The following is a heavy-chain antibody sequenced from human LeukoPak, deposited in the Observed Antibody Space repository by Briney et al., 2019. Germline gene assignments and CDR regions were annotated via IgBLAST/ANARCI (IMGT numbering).Heavy chain of an antibody. Sequence: GGSLRLSCAASGFTFNSYWMSWVRQAPGKGLEWVSAISGSGTRTYYADSVKGRFTISRDNSKNTLYLQMNSLRAEDRAVYYCAKEQTSSGFFDYWGQGTLVTVSS. CDR2: ISGSGTRT. J-gene: IGHJ4*02. CDR3: AKEQTSSGFFDY. D-gene: IGHD2-2*01. CDR1: GFTFNSYW. V-gene: IGHV3-23*01.